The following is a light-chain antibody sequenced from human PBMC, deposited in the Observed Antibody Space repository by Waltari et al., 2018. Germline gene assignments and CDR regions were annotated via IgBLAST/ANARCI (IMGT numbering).Light chain of an antibody. J-gene: IGLJ1*01. CDR1: KIASKR. Sequence: SYVLTQPPSVSVAPGKTARITCGENKIASKRVHWYQQRPGQAPVLVVNDDYDRPSGIPERFSGSKSGNTATLTISGVEAGDEADYSCQVWDGSSDHYVFGTGTKVTVL. CDR3: QVWDGSSDHYV. CDR2: DDY. V-gene: IGLV3-21*03.